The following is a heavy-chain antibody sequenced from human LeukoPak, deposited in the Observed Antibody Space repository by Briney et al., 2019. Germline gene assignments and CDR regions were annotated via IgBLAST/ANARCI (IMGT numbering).Heavy chain of an antibody. D-gene: IGHD3-10*01. CDR1: GFTFSSYE. V-gene: IGHV3-48*03. Sequence: PGGSLRLSCAASGFTFSSYEMNWVRQAPGKGLEWVSYISSSGSTIYYADSVNGRFTISRDNAKNSLYLQMNSLRVEDTALYYCARGHFGDYVSYYMDVWGKGTTVTVSS. CDR2: ISSSGSTI. CDR3: ARGHFGDYVSYYMDV. J-gene: IGHJ6*03.